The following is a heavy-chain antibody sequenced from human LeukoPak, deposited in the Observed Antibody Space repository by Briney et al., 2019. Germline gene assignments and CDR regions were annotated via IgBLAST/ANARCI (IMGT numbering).Heavy chain of an antibody. J-gene: IGHJ3*02. CDR2: IKQDGGET. CDR3: ARGSTGWQADSFDI. V-gene: IGHV3-7*01. CDR1: GFTFGNHR. D-gene: IGHD2-2*01. Sequence: PGGSLRLSCVASGFTFGNHRMSWVRQAPGKGLEWVADIKQDGGETYYADFVRGRFTISRDNGKNSLYLQMNSLRVEDTAVYFCARGSTGWQADSFDIWGQGTKVTVSA.